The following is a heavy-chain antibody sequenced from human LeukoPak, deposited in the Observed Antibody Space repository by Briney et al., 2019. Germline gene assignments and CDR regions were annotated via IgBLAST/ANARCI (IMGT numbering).Heavy chain of an antibody. Sequence: GGSLRLSCAASGFTFSDYYMSWIRQAPGKGLEWVSYISSSSSYTNYSDSVKGRFTISRDNAKNSLYLQMNSLRAEDTAVYYCARAPHYSNYGPYYYGMDVWGQGTTVTVSS. CDR1: GFTFSDYY. V-gene: IGHV3-11*06. CDR3: ARAPHYSNYGPYYYGMDV. CDR2: ISSSSSYT. D-gene: IGHD4-11*01. J-gene: IGHJ6*02.